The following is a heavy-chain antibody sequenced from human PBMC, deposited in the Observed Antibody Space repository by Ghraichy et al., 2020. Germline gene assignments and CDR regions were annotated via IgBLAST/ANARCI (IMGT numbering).Heavy chain of an antibody. D-gene: IGHD3-22*01. CDR2: ISSSSSTI. CDR3: ARPMIVEDDAFDI. Sequence: AGSLRLSCAASGFTFSSYSMNWVRQAPGKGLEWVSYISSSSSTIYYADSVKGRFTISRDNAKNSLYLQMNSLRDEDTAVYYCARPMIVEDDAFDIWGQGTMVTVSS. V-gene: IGHV3-48*02. J-gene: IGHJ3*02. CDR1: GFTFSSYS.